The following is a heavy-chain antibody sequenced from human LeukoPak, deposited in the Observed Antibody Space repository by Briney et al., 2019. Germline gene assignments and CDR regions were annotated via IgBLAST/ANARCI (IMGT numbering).Heavy chain of an antibody. CDR3: ARALYGSGSYGVDYYYMDV. D-gene: IGHD3-10*01. CDR1: GGSISSGSYY. CDR2: IYYSGST. V-gene: IGHV4-61*01. Sequence: SETLSLTCTVSGGSISSGSYYWSWIRQPPGKGLEWIGYIYYSGSTNYNPSLKSRVTISVDTSKNQFSLKLSSVTAADTAVYYCARALYGSGSYGVDYYYMDVWGKGTTVTVSS. J-gene: IGHJ6*03.